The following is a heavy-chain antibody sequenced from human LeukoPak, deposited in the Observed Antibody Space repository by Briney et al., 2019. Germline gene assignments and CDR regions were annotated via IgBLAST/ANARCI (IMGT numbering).Heavy chain of an antibody. CDR3: ASDPGSGGSC. J-gene: IGHJ4*02. V-gene: IGHV3-21*01. CDR1: GFIFSSYG. Sequence: GGSLRLSCAASGFIFSSYGMNWVRQAPGKGLEWVSSISSSSSYIHYADSVKGRFTISRDNAKNSLYLQMNSLGAEDTAVYYCASDPGSGGSCWGQGTLVTVSS. D-gene: IGHD2-15*01. CDR2: ISSSSSYI.